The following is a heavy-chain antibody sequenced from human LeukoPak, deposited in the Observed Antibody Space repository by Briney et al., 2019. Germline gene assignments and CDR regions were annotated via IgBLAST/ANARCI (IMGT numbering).Heavy chain of an antibody. V-gene: IGHV1-8*01. CDR1: GYTFTSYD. J-gene: IGHJ6*02. Sequence: ASVKVSCKASGYTFTSYDINWVRQATGQGLEWMGWMNPNSGNTGYAQKFQGRVTMTRNTSISTAYVELSSLRSEDTAVYYCARVGSVYYYYYGMDVWGQGTTVTVSS. CDR2: MNPNSGNT. CDR3: ARVGSVYYYYYGMDV.